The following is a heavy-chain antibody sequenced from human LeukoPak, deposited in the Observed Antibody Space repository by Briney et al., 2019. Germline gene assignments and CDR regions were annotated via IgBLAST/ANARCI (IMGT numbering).Heavy chain of an antibody. V-gene: IGHV3-7*03. Sequence: GGSLRLSCAASGFTFSSYWMSWVRQAPGKGLEWVANIKQDGSEKYYVDSVKGRFTISRDNAKNSLYLQMNSLRAEDTAVYCCASSGIRKYYFDYWGQGTQVTVSS. D-gene: IGHD6-13*01. CDR2: IKQDGSEK. CDR1: GFTFSSYW. J-gene: IGHJ4*02. CDR3: ASSGIRKYYFDY.